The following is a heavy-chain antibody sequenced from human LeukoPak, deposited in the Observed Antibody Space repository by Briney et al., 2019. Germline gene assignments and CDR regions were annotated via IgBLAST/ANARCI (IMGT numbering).Heavy chain of an antibody. CDR2: INHSGST. J-gene: IGHJ5*02. Sequence: SETLSLTCAVYGGSFSGYYWSWIRQPRGKGLEWIGEINHSGSTNYNPSLKSRVTISVDTSKNQFSLKLSSVTAADTAVYYCATYIVGATQAWGQGTLVTVSS. CDR3: ATYIVGATQA. CDR1: GGSFSGYY. D-gene: IGHD1-26*01. V-gene: IGHV4-34*01.